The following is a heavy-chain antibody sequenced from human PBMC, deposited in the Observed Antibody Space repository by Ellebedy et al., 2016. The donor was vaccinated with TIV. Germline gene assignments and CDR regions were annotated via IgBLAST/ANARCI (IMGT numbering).Heavy chain of an antibody. V-gene: IGHV3-7*01. CDR2: IKQDGSEK. CDR1: GFTLSTYW. D-gene: IGHD2-15*01. Sequence: PGGSLRLSCAASGFTLSTYWMSWVRQAPGKGLEWVANIKQDGSEKYYVDSVKGRFTISRDNAKKSLYLQMNSLRAEDTAVYYCARDVKGPYCSGGTCYFDYWGQGTLVTVSS. J-gene: IGHJ4*02. CDR3: ARDVKGPYCSGGTCYFDY.